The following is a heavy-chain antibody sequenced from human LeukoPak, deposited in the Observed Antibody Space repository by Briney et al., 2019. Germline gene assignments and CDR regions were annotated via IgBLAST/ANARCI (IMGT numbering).Heavy chain of an antibody. D-gene: IGHD3-10*01. V-gene: IGHV3-30*03. CDR3: GTHGSGNFGPWRY. CDR1: GFTFSSYG. J-gene: IGHJ4*02. CDR2: ISYDGSNK. Sequence: PGGSLRLSCAASGFTFSSYGMHWVRQAPGKGLEWVAVISYDGSNKYYADSVKGRFTISRDNSKNTLYLHMNSLRAEDTAIYYCGTHGSGNFGPWRYWGQGTLVTVSS.